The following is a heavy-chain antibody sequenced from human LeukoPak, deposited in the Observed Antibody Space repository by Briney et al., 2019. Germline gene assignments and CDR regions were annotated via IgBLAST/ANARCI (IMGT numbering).Heavy chain of an antibody. CDR1: GLTFSSYW. V-gene: IGHV3-7*01. D-gene: IGHD3-10*01. CDR3: AKDPHGGSGSYYFDY. Sequence: GGSLRLSCAASGLTFSSYWMSWVRQAPGKGLEWVANIKQDGSEKYYVDSVKGRFTISRDNAKNSLYLQMNSLRAEDTAVYYCAKDPHGGSGSYYFDYWGQGTLVTVSS. J-gene: IGHJ4*02. CDR2: IKQDGSEK.